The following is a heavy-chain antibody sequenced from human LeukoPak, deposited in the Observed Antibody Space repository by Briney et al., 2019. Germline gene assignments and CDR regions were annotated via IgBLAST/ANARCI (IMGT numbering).Heavy chain of an antibody. D-gene: IGHD4-17*01. V-gene: IGHV1-18*01. CDR1: GYTFTSYG. Sequence: ASVKVSCKASGYTFTSYGISWVRQAPGQGLEWMGWISAYNGNTNYAQKLQGRVTMTTDTSTSTAYMELRSLRSGDTAVYYCARERGRTTVTTRVDYWGQGTLVTVAS. J-gene: IGHJ4*02. CDR2: ISAYNGNT. CDR3: ARERGRTTVTTRVDY.